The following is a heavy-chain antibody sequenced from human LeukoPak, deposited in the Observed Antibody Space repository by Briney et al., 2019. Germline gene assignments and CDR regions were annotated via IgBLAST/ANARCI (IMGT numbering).Heavy chain of an antibody. CDR1: GYTFTGYY. CDR2: IIPIFGTA. D-gene: IGHD5-18*01. J-gene: IGHJ4*02. CDR3: GYSYGYYFDY. Sequence: PVASVKVSCKASGYTFTGYYMHWVRQAPGQGLEWMGGIIPIFGTANYAQKFQGRVTITADKSTSTAYMELSSLRSEDTAVYYCGYSYGYYFDYWGQGTLVTVSS. V-gene: IGHV1-69*06.